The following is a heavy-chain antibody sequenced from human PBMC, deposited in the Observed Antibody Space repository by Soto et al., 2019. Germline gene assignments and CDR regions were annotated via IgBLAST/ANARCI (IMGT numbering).Heavy chain of an antibody. D-gene: IGHD2-2*01. CDR1: GGSFSGYY. J-gene: IGHJ6*03. Sequence: PSETLSLTCAVYGGSFSGYYWSWIRQPPGKGLEWIGEINHSGSTNYNPSLKSRVTISVDTSKNQFSLKLSSVTAADTAVYYCARGSADIVVVPAARRTYYYYYMDVWGKGTTVTAP. CDR2: INHSGST. CDR3: ARGSADIVVVPAARRTYYYYYMDV. V-gene: IGHV4-34*01.